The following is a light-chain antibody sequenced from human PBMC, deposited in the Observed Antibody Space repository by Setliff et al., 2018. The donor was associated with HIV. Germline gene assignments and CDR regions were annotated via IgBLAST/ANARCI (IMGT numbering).Light chain of an antibody. CDR1: SSDVGGYNS. V-gene: IGLV2-14*01. CDR3: SSYTSRNSYV. J-gene: IGLJ1*01. Sequence: QSALTQPASVSGSPGQSITISCTGTSSDVGGYNSVSWYQQHPGKAPKVIIHEVTNRPSGVSDRFSGSKSGNTASLTISGLQAGDEADYYCSSYTSRNSYVFGTGTKVTVL. CDR2: EVT.